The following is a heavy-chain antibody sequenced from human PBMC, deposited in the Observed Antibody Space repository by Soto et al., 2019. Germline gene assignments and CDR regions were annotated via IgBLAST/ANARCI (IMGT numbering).Heavy chain of an antibody. Sequence: ETLSLPCRVSSDSISSYYWSWIRQPAGKGLEWIGRMYTSGDTNYNPSLKSRVTMSVDTSKNQFSLKLSSVTAADTAVYYCAREYKETVDGPTPFYCDYWGQGTLVTVSS. CDR1: SDSISSYY. D-gene: IGHD6-19*01. J-gene: IGHJ4*02. CDR2: MYTSGDT. V-gene: IGHV4-4*07. CDR3: AREYKETVDGPTPFYCDY.